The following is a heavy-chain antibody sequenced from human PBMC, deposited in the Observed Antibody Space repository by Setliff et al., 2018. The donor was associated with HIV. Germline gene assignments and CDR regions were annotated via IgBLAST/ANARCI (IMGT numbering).Heavy chain of an antibody. V-gene: IGHV3-53*04. CDR2: MYSGGTT. CDR3: ARDRSMIVVVDDAFDI. CDR1: GFTVDSKY. Sequence: GGSLRLSCAASGFTVDSKYMSWVRQAPGKGLEWVSVMYSGGTTYYADSVKGRFTISRHNSKNTLYLQMNGLRTEDTAVYYCARDRSMIVVVDDAFDIWGQGTMVTVSS. J-gene: IGHJ3*02. D-gene: IGHD3-22*01.